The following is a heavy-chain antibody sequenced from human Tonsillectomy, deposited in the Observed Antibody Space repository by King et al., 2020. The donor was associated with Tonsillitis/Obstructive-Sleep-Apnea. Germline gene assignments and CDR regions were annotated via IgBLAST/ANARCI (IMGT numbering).Heavy chain of an antibody. D-gene: IGHD1-26*01. V-gene: IGHV3-23*04. CDR2: ISGGGGGT. CDR1: GFSFSSYA. Sequence: VQLVESGGGLVQPGGSLRLSLAVSGFSFSSYAMNWVRQAPGKGLEWGSGISGGGGGTFYADSVKGRFTISRDNSKKTLYLQMNSPRAEDTAVYYCAKPYTTYYDHYMDVWGKGTTVTVSS. CDR3: AKPYTTYYDHYMDV. J-gene: IGHJ6*03.